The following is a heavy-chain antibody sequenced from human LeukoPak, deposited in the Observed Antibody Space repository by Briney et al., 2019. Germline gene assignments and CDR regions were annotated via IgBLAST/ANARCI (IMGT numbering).Heavy chain of an antibody. CDR1: GFTFSSYE. D-gene: IGHD3-10*01. CDR2: ISSSGSTI. Sequence: GGSLRLSCAASGFTFSSYEMNWVRQAPGKGLEWVSYISSSGSTIYYADSVKGRFTISRDNAKNSLYLHMNSLRAEDTAVYYCARDFYPASMVRGVIDGMDVWGKGTTVTVSS. V-gene: IGHV3-48*03. CDR3: ARDFYPASMVRGVIDGMDV. J-gene: IGHJ6*04.